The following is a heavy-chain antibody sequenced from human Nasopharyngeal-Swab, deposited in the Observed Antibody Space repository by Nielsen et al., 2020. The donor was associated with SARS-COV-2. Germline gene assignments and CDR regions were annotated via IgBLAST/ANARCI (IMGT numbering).Heavy chain of an antibody. CDR1: GSTFNNYG. J-gene: IGHJ6*03. D-gene: IGHD3/OR15-3a*01. Sequence: GPSLKISCAASGSTFNNYGIHGVRQAPGKGQEWVTFISFDEANNYYADSVQGRFTISSDNSKNAVYLQMNTLRSVDTAMYYCAKDAEDLRFLDWLSTNSYHMDVWGTGTAVIVSS. V-gene: IGHV3-30*18. CDR3: AKDAEDLRFLDWLSTNSYHMDV. CDR2: ISFDEANN.